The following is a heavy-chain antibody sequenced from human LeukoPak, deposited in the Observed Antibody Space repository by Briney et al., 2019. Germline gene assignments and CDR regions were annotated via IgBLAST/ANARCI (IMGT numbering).Heavy chain of an antibody. D-gene: IGHD6-6*01. CDR1: GFTFSDYY. Sequence: PGGSLRLSCAASGFTFSDYYMSWIRQAPGKGLEWVSYISSSGSTIYYADSVKGRFTISRDNAKNSLYLQMNSLRAEDTAVYYCARKGFVHSSSSDLVDYWGQGTLVTVSS. V-gene: IGHV3-11*04. CDR2: ISSSGSTI. CDR3: ARKGFVHSSSSDLVDY. J-gene: IGHJ4*02.